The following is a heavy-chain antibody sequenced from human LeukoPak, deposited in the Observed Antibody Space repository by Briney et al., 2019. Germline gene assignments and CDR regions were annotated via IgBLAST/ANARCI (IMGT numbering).Heavy chain of an antibody. V-gene: IGHV3-23*01. CDR3: AKEDTTGMTPLLDY. Sequence: PGGSPRLSCAVSGIMFSSHAISWVRQAPGKGLEWVSAISGSGGATYYADSVKGRFTISRDNSKNTLSLQMNNLRAEDTAVYYCAKEDTTGMTPLLDYWGRGTLDTVSS. D-gene: IGHD1-1*01. CDR2: ISGSGGAT. CDR1: GIMFSSHA. J-gene: IGHJ4*02.